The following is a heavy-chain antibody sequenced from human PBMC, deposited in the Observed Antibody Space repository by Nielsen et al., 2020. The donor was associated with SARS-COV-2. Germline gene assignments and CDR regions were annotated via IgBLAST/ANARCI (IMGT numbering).Heavy chain of an antibody. CDR3: AKDYGGYSYYYYGMDV. CDR2: ISWNSGSI. D-gene: IGHD4-23*01. J-gene: IGHJ6*02. CDR1: GFTFDDYA. V-gene: IGHV3-9*01. Sequence: SLKISCAASGFTFDDYAMHWVRQAPGKGLEWVSGISWNSGSIGYADSVKGRFTISRDNAKNTLYLQMNSLTAEDTAMYYCAKDYGGYSYYYYGMDVWGQGTTVTVSS.